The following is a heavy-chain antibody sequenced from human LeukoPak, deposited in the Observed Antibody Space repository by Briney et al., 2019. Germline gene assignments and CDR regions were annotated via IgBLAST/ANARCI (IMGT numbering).Heavy chain of an antibody. CDR3: ARQRGLYDY. D-gene: IGHD2-2*02. V-gene: IGHV3-64*01. Sequence: GGSLRLSCAASGFTFGSYAMHWVRQAPGKGLEYVSAISSNGGSTYYANSVKGRFTISRDNSKNTLYLQMGSLRAEDMAVYYCARQRGLYDYWGQGTLATVSS. J-gene: IGHJ4*02. CDR2: ISSNGGST. CDR1: GFTFGSYA.